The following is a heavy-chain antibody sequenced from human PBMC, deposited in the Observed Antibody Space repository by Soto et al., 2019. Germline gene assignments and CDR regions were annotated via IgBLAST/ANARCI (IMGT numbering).Heavy chain of an antibody. CDR1: GFTFNNYG. V-gene: IGHV3-33*01. CDR2: IWYDGITE. Sequence: GGSLRLSCAASGFTFNNYGVHWVRQAPGMGLEWLAVIWYDGITEYYAGSVKGRLTISRDTSTNTLYLQMNSLRAEDTAVYYCARAPRISSTREYYFDYWGQGTVVTVSS. D-gene: IGHD3-16*02. J-gene: IGHJ4*02. CDR3: ARAPRISSTREYYFDY.